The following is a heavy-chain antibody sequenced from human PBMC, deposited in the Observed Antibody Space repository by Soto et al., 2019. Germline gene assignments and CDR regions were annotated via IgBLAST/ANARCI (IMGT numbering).Heavy chain of an antibody. CDR1: GGSVGTGAYY. CDR2: TLYSGSP. D-gene: IGHD3-9*01. V-gene: IGHV4-61*08. CDR3: ARHDYYHRTFDI. J-gene: IGHJ3*02. Sequence: PSETLSLTCRVSGGSVGTGAYYWSWIRQPPGKGLERIGYTLYSGSPNYNPSLQSLQSRVTISVDTSRNQFSLRLTSVTAADTALYYCARHDYYHRTFDIWGQGTLVTVSS.